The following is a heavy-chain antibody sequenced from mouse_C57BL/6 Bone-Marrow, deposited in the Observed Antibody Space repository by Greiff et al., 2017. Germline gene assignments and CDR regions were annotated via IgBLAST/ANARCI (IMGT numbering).Heavy chain of an antibody. CDR2: IDPENGDT. V-gene: IGHV14-4*01. D-gene: IGHD1-1*01. CDR3: TFYYYGSSSYWYFDV. CDR1: GFNITDDY. J-gene: IGHJ1*03. Sequence: EVQGVESGAELVRPGASVKLSCTASGFNITDDYMHWVKQRPEQGLEWIGWIDPENGDTDYASKFQGKATLTVDTSSNTAYLQLSSLPSEVTAVYYCTFYYYGSSSYWYFDVWGTGTTVTVSS.